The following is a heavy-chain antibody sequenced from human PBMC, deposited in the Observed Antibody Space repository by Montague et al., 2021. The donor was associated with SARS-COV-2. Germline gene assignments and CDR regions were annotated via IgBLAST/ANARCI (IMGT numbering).Heavy chain of an antibody. Sequence: SLRLSCAASGFTVSSNYMSWVRQAPGKGPEWVSVIYSDVSTYYADSVKGRFTISRDNSKNTLYLRAEDTAVYYCARVVTYAFDVWGQGTMVTVSS. J-gene: IGHJ3*01. CDR2: IYSDVST. D-gene: IGHD4-11*01. V-gene: IGHV3-66*01. CDR3: ARVVTYAFDV. CDR1: GFTVSSNY.